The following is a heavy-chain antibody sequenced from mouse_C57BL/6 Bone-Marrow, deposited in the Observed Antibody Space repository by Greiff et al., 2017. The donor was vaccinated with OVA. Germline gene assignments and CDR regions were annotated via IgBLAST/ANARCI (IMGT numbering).Heavy chain of an antibody. D-gene: IGHD1-1*01. Sequence: QVQLQQSGAELVRPGTSVKLSCKASGYTFTNYWMHWVKQRPGQGLEWIGVIAPSDSYINYNQKFKGRATLTVDTSSSTAYMHLSSLKSEDSAVYYCAHYGSRLYLHYWGQGTSLTVSS. CDR2: IAPSDSYI. J-gene: IGHJ2*02. V-gene: IGHV1-59*01. CDR1: GYTFTNYW. CDR3: AHYGSRLYLHY.